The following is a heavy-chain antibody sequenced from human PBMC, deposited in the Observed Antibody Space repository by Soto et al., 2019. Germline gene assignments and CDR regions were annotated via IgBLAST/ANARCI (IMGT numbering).Heavy chain of an antibody. CDR1: GGSISSYY. CDR3: ARQQWLVLNAFDI. D-gene: IGHD6-19*01. Sequence: QVQLQESGPGLVKPSETLSLTCTVSGGSISSYYWSWIRQPPGKGLEWIGYIYYSGSTNYNPSLKGRVTISVDTSTNQFSLKLSSVTAADTAVYYCARQQWLVLNAFDIWGQGTMVTVSS. J-gene: IGHJ3*02. CDR2: IYYSGST. V-gene: IGHV4-59*01.